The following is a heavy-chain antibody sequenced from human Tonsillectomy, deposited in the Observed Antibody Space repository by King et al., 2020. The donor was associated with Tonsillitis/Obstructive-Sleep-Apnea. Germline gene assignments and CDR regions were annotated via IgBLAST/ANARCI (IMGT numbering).Heavy chain of an antibody. J-gene: IGHJ6*03. CDR2: ISYDGSNK. V-gene: IGHV3-30*01. CDR3: ARPQGYEFWSGYPLYYYMDV. CDR1: GFTFSSYA. D-gene: IGHD3-3*01. Sequence: VQLVESGGGVVQPGRSLRLSCAASGFTFSSYAMHWVRQAPGKGLEWGAVISYDGSNKYYADSVKGRFTISRDNSKNTLYLQMNSLRAEDTAVYYCARPQGYEFWSGYPLYYYMDVWGKGTTVTVSS.